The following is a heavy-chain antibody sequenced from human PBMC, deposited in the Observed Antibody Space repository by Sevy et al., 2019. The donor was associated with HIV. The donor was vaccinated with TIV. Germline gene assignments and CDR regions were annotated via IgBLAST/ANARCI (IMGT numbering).Heavy chain of an antibody. CDR2: IYSGGST. CDR1: GFTVSSNY. CDR3: ARYYYDSSGYGWFDP. V-gene: IGHV3-53*01. J-gene: IGHJ5*02. D-gene: IGHD3-22*01. Sequence: GWSLRLSCAASGFTVSSNYMSWVRQAPGKGLEWVSVIYSGGSTYYADSVKGRFTISRDNSKNTLYLQMNSLRAEDTAVYYCARYYYDSSGYGWFDPWGQGTLVTVSS.